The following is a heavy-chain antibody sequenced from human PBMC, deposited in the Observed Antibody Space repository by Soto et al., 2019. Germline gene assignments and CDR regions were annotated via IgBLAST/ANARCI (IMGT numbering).Heavy chain of an antibody. CDR1: GGSISSSNW. D-gene: IGHD3-16*02. V-gene: IGHV4-4*02. CDR2: IYHSGST. CDR3: ARDRNDYVWGSYRSPGLFDC. Sequence: SETLSLTCAVSGGSISSSNWLSWVRQPPGKGLEWIGEIYHSGSTNYNPSLKSRVTISVDESKNQFSLKLSSVTAADTAVYYCARDRNDYVWGSYRSPGLFDCWGQGTLVTVSS. J-gene: IGHJ4*02.